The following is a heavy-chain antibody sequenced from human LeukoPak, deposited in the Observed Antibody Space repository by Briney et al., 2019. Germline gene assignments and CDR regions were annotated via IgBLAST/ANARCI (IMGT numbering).Heavy chain of an antibody. CDR1: GFTFSSYG. V-gene: IGHV3-7*04. D-gene: IGHD5-18*01. CDR3: ARGRGYSYGYIDY. Sequence: GGSLRLSCAASGFTFSSYGMSWVRQAPGKGLEWVANIKQDGSEKYYVDSVKGRLTVSRDNAENSLYLQMNSLRAEDTAVYYCARGRGYSYGYIDYWGQGTLVTVSS. CDR2: IKQDGSEK. J-gene: IGHJ4*02.